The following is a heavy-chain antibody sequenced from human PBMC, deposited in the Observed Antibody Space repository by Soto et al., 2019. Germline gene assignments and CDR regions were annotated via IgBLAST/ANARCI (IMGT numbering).Heavy chain of an antibody. CDR1: GGSISSYY. V-gene: IGHV4-59*01. J-gene: IGHJ3*02. CDR2: IYYSGST. D-gene: IGHD5-12*01. CDR3: ARAQVATNDAFDI. Sequence: QVQLQESGPGLVKPSETLSLTCTVTGGSISSYYWSWIRQPPGKGLEWIGYIYYSGSTNYNPSLKRRVTISVDTSKNQFSLKLSSVTAADTSVYYCARAQVATNDAFDIWGQGTMVTVSS.